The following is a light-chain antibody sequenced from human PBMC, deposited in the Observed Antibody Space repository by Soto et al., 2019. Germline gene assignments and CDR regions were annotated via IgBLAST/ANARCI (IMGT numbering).Light chain of an antibody. J-gene: IGLJ2*01. CDR2: DDS. Sequence: SYELTQPPSVSVAPGQTATMTCAGRNIDVKSVHWYQERPGQAPVLVVYDDSDRPSGIPERISGSKAGNTATLTIRRVEAGDEADYWCQVWDSSSAHVIFGGRTKRTVL. V-gene: IGLV3-21*02. CDR3: QVWDSSSAHVI. CDR1: NIDVKS.